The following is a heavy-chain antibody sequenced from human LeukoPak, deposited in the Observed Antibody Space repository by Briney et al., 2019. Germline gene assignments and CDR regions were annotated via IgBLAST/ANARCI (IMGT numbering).Heavy chain of an antibody. D-gene: IGHD3-10*01. CDR2: IYYSGST. Sequence: KPSETLSPTCTVSGGSISSYYWSWIRQPAGKGLEWIGYIYYSGSTNYNPSLKSRVTISVDTSKNQFSLKLSSVTAADTAVYYCARDRGLRYYYYYMDVWGKGTTVTVSS. CDR1: GGSISSYY. V-gene: IGHV4-59*01. J-gene: IGHJ6*03. CDR3: ARDRGLRYYYYYMDV.